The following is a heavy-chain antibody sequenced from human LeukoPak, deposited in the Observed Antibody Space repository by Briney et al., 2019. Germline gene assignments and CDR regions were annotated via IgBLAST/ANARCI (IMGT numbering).Heavy chain of an antibody. CDR1: GFTLSSYV. CDR3: ARDKGSSCLSSFDY. V-gene: IGHV3-30*04. CDR2: ISYDGSNK. D-gene: IGHD6-6*01. Sequence: GGSLRLSCAASGFTLSSYVMHWVRQAPGKGLEWVAVISYDGSNKYYADSVKGRFTISRDNSKNTLYLQMNSLRAEDTAVYYCARDKGSSCLSSFDYWGQRTLVTVSS. J-gene: IGHJ4*02.